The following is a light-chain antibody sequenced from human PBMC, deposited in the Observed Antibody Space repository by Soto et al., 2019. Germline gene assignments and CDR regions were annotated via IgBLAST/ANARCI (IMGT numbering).Light chain of an antibody. Sequence: MTQAPSTLSVSTGERATLSCRASQTINNNVAWYQLKDGQVPRLVIYGASTRATDIPARFSGSGSGTEFTLTISSLQSEDFAVYYCQQYNNWPTFGQGTKVAIK. CDR2: GAS. J-gene: IGKJ1*01. CDR3: QQYNNWPT. CDR1: QTINNN. V-gene: IGKV3-15*01.